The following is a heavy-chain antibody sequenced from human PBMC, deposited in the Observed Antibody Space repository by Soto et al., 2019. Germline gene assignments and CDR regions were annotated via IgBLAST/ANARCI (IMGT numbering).Heavy chain of an antibody. CDR2: ISSSGSTI. CDR1: GFTFNIYT. D-gene: IGHD5-12*01. Sequence: HPGGSLRLSCSASGFTFNIYTMHWVRQAPGKGLEWVSYISSSGSTIYYADSVKGRFTISRDNAKNSLYLQMNSLRAEDTAVYYCASSVVATILVRWGQGTLVTVSS. CDR3: ASSVVATILVR. J-gene: IGHJ4*02. V-gene: IGHV3-48*04.